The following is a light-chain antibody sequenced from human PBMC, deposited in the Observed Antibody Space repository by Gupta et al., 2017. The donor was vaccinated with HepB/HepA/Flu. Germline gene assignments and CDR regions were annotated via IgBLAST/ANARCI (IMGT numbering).Light chain of an antibody. Sequence: QSVLTQPPSASGTPGQRVTMSCSGSSSNIGSYYVFWYQQFPGTAPKLLIYRNNQRPSGVPDRFSGSKSGTSSSLVISGLRAEEEADYYCAAWDNRLSGAVFGGGTKLTVL. J-gene: IGLJ7*01. V-gene: IGLV1-47*01. CDR2: RNN. CDR1: SSNIGSYY. CDR3: AAWDNRLSGAV.